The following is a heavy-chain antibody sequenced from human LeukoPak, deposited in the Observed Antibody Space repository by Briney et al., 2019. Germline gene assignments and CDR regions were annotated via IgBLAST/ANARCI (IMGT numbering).Heavy chain of an antibody. J-gene: IGHJ4*02. CDR3: ARVRDYYDSSGYYIDY. Sequence: GASVKVSCKASGYTFTGYYMHWVRQAPGQGLELMGCINPNSGGTNYAKNFLNSVAIIRDTYISTVSMELSRLRSDDTAVYYCARVRDYYDSSGYYIDYWGQGTLVTVSS. CDR1: GYTFTGYY. CDR2: INPNSGGT. V-gene: IGHV1-2*02. D-gene: IGHD3-22*01.